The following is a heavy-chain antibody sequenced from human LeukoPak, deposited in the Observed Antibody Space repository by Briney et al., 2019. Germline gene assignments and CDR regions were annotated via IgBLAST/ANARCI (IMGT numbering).Heavy chain of an antibody. J-gene: IGHJ4*02. V-gene: IGHV1-2*02. CDR3: ARDRTYYYDSSGSGFDY. CDR2: INPNSGGI. Sequence: ASVKVSCKASGYTFTDYYMHWVRQAPGQGLEWMGWINPNSGGINYAQKFQGRVSMTRDTSISTAYMELSRLRSDDTAVYYCARDRTYYYDSSGSGFDYWGQGTLVTVSS. CDR1: GYTFTDYY. D-gene: IGHD3-22*01.